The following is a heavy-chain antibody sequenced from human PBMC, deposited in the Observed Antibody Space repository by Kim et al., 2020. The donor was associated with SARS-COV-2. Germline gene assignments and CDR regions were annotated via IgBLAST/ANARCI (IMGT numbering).Heavy chain of an antibody. D-gene: IGHD6-19*01. Sequence: GGSLRLSCAASGFTFSSRAMSWVRQAPGKGPEWVASVNNGGNAYYADSVKGRFTVSRDITRDNLYPQMNSLRAEDTALYFCAKDHPSSGWPAFDSWGQGT. CDR1: GFTFSSRA. J-gene: IGHJ4*02. CDR3: AKDHPSSGWPAFDS. V-gene: IGHV3-23*01. CDR2: VNNGGNA.